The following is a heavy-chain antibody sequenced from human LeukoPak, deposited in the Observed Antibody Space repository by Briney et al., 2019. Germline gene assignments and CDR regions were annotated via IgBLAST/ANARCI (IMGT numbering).Heavy chain of an antibody. J-gene: IGHJ4*02. CDR2: IYYSGNT. CDR1: GGSISSDH. V-gene: IGHV4-59*01. Sequence: SETLSLTCNVSGGSISSDHWSWIRQPPGKGLEWIGYIYYSGNTNYNPSLKSRVTISVDTSKNQFSLKLRSVTAADPAVYYCARVCSGDSCYSGWGQGTLVTVSS. D-gene: IGHD2-15*01. CDR3: ARVCSGDSCYSG.